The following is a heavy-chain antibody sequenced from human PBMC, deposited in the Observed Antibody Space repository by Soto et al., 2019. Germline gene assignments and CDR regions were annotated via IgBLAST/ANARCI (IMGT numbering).Heavy chain of an antibody. CDR3: ARSGAHGDYYYYYYMDV. Sequence: GGSLRLSCAASGFTFSSYGMHWVRQAPGKGLEWVAVIWYDESNKYYADSVKGRFTISRDNSKNTLYLQMNSLRAEDTAVYYCARSGAHGDYYYYYYMDVWGKGTTVTVSS. D-gene: IGHD3-10*01. CDR2: IWYDESNK. CDR1: GFTFSSYG. J-gene: IGHJ6*03. V-gene: IGHV3-33*01.